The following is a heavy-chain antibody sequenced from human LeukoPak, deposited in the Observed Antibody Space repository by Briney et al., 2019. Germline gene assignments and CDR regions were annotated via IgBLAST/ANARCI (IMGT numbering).Heavy chain of an antibody. V-gene: IGHV4-39*01. Sequence: SETLSLTCTVSGGSVSSTSFYWGWIRQPPGKGLEWIGSIYYSGSAYYNPSLKSRLTISVDTSKNQFSLKMRSVTAADTAVYYCARQSSDILTGYYRGPYYYYGMDVWGQGTTVTVSS. CDR2: IYYSGSA. CDR1: GGSVSSTSFY. D-gene: IGHD3-9*01. CDR3: ARQSSDILTGYYRGPYYYYGMDV. J-gene: IGHJ6*02.